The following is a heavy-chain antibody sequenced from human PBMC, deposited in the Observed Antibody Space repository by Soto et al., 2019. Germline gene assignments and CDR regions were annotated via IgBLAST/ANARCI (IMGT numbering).Heavy chain of an antibody. CDR3: ARGPLLWGDV. J-gene: IGHJ6*02. CDR2: INAGNGNT. CDR1: GYTFTNYA. D-gene: IGHD3-10*01. V-gene: IGHV1-3*01. Sequence: QVQLVQSGAEVKKPGASVKVSCKASGYTFTNYAMHWVRQAPGQRLEWMGWINAGNGNTKYSQKIQGRVTITRDTSSITAYMELSSLRYEDTAVYYCARGPLLWGDVWGQGTTVTVSS.